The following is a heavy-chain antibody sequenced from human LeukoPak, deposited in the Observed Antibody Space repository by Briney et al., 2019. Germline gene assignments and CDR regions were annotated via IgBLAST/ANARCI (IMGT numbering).Heavy chain of an antibody. J-gene: IGHJ4*02. D-gene: IGHD5-12*01. V-gene: IGHV4-39*07. CDR3: ARAHGGYSGYDPKPRYFDY. CDR1: GGSISSSSYY. CDR2: IYYSGST. Sequence: SETLSLTCTVSGGSISSSSYYWGWIRQPPGKGLEWIGSIYYSGSTYYNPSLKSRVTISVDTSKNQFSLKLTSVTAADTAVYYCARAHGGYSGYDPKPRYFDYWGQGTLVTVSS.